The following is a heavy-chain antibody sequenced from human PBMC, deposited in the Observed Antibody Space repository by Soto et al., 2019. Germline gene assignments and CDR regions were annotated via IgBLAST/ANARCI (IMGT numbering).Heavy chain of an antibody. CDR2: IIPIFGTA. Sequence: QVQLVQSGAEVKKPGSSVKVSCKASGGTFSSYAITWVRQAPGQGLEWMGGIIPIFGTANYAQKFQGRVTITADESTSTAYMELRSLRYDDTAVYYCARDRGPSSGYYPHWFDRWGQGTLVTVSS. D-gene: IGHD3-22*01. CDR3: ARDRGPSSGYYPHWFDR. J-gene: IGHJ5*02. V-gene: IGHV1-69*12. CDR1: GGTFSSYA.